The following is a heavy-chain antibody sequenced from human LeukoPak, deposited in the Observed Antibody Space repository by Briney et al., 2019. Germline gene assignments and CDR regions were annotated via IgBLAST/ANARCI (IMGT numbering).Heavy chain of an antibody. D-gene: IGHD3-3*01. Sequence: GGSLRLSCAASGFTFSSYAMHWVRQAPGKGLEWVAVISYDGSNKYYADSVKGRFTISRDNSKNTLYLQMNSLRAEDTAVYYCARVHDFWSGYYPVDYYYYYMDVWGKGTTVTVSS. V-gene: IGHV3-30*01. CDR3: ARVHDFWSGYYPVDYYYYYMDV. CDR2: ISYDGSNK. J-gene: IGHJ6*03. CDR1: GFTFSSYA.